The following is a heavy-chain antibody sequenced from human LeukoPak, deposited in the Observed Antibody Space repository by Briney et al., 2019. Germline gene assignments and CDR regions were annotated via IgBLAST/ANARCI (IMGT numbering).Heavy chain of an antibody. Sequence: GGSLRLSCAASGFTFSSYWMSWVRQAPGKGLEWVANIKQDGSEKYYADSVKGRFSISRDNSKNTLYLQMNSLRAEDTAVYYCARGEGGYYQAYWGQGALVTVSS. CDR3: ARGEGGYYQAY. J-gene: IGHJ4*02. D-gene: IGHD1-26*01. CDR2: IKQDGSEK. CDR1: GFTFSSYW. V-gene: IGHV3-7*03.